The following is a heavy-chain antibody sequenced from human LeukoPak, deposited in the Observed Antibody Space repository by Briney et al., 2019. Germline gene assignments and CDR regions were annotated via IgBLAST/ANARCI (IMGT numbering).Heavy chain of an antibody. J-gene: IGHJ5*02. V-gene: IGHV4-39*07. Sequence: SETLSLTCTVSGGSISSSSYYWGWIRQPPGKGLEWIGSIYYSGSTNYNPSLKSRVTLSVDTSKNQFSLKLSSVTAADTAVYYCAREGPSSRDWFDPWGQGTLVTVSS. CDR3: AREGPSSRDWFDP. D-gene: IGHD2-15*01. CDR1: GGSISSSSYY. CDR2: IYYSGST.